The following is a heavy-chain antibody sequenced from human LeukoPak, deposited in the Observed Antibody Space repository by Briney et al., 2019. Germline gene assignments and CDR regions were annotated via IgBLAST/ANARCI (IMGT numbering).Heavy chain of an antibody. V-gene: IGHV1-2*02. Sequence: GASVKVSCKASGYTFTGYYIHWVRQAPGQGLEWMGWINPNSGGTYYAQKFQGRVTMTKDTSISIAYMEVNSLTSDDTAVYYCARGKMGAVGTMIWFDPWGQGTLVTVSS. CDR2: INPNSGGT. CDR1: GYTFTGYY. D-gene: IGHD6-13*01. J-gene: IGHJ5*02. CDR3: ARGKMGAVGTMIWFDP.